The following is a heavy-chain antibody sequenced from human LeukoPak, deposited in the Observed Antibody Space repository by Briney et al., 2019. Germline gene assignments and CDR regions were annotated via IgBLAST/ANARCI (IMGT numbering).Heavy chain of an antibody. V-gene: IGHV2-70*01. CDR1: GFSLGTKKMC. CDR3: ARTCSGSRDINFDY. J-gene: IGHJ4*02. D-gene: IGHD6-13*01. CDR2: IDGDDDK. Sequence: SGPALVKPTQSLTLTCSFSGFSLGTKKMCVSWTRQPPGRALEWLALIDGDDDKYYRPSLKTRLTVSKDTSKNQVVLIMTNMDPVDTATYYCARTCSGSRDINFDYWGQGTLVTVSS.